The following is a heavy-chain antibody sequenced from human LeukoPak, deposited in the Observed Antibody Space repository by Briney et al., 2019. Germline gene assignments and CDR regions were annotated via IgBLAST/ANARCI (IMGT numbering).Heavy chain of an antibody. CDR1: GGSISSYY. CDR2: IYYSGST. J-gene: IGHJ3*02. CDR3: ARRANSGFDAFDI. Sequence: PSETLSLTCTVSGGSISSYYWSWIRQPPGKGLEWIGYIYYSGSTNYNPSLKSRVTISVDTSKNQFSLKLSSVTAADTAVYYCARRANSGFDAFDIWGQGTMVTVSS. V-gene: IGHV4-59*01. D-gene: IGHD3-22*01.